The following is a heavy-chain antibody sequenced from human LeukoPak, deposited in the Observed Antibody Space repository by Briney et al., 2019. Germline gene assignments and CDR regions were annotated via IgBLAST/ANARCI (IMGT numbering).Heavy chain of an antibody. V-gene: IGHV3-48*03. CDR3: ARGGGAAAGTRIDY. J-gene: IGHJ4*02. CDR1: GFTFSSYE. Sequence: GGSLRLSCAASGFTFSSYEMNWVRQAPGKGLEWVSNISGSGSIIYYADSVKGRFTVSRDNARKSLYLQMNSLRAEDTAVYYCARGGGAAAGTRIDYWGQGTLVTVSS. D-gene: IGHD6-13*01. CDR2: ISGSGSII.